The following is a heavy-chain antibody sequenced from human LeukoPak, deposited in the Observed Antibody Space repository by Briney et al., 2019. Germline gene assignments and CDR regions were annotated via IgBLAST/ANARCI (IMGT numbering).Heavy chain of an antibody. Sequence: QTGGSLRLSCAASGFTFSSHWMHWVRQAPGKGLVWVSRINGDGSNTTYADSVKGRFTISRDNAKNSLYLQMNSLRAEDTAVYYCARVRSSGGPSAFVDYWGQGTLVTVSS. D-gene: IGHD6-19*01. CDR3: ARVRSSGGPSAFVDY. J-gene: IGHJ4*02. V-gene: IGHV3-74*03. CDR1: GFTFSSHW. CDR2: INGDGSNT.